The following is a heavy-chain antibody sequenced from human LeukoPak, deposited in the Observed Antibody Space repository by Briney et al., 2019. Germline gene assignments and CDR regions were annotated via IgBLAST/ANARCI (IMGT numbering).Heavy chain of an antibody. D-gene: IGHD3-10*01. V-gene: IGHV3-48*03. CDR2: ITNSGYTM. J-gene: IGHJ4*01. Sequence: GGSLRLSCAASGFTFSSYEMNWGRQAPGKGLEWVSYITNSGYTMYYADSVKGRVTISRDNAKNSLFLQMNSLRGDDTAVYYCAILRGGASLFAYWGPGTPVAVSS. CDR3: AILRGGASLFAY. CDR1: GFTFSSYE.